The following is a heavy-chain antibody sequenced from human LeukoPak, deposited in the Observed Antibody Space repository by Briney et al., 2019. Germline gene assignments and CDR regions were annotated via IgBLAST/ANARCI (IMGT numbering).Heavy chain of an antibody. J-gene: IGHJ4*02. CDR1: GYSISSGYY. V-gene: IGHV4-61*02. CDR2: IYTSGST. CDR3: ARDPDVYFDY. Sequence: SETLSLTCTVSGYSISSGYYWSWIRQPAGKGLEWIGRIYTSGSTNYNPSLKSRVTISVDTSKNQFSLKLSSVTAADTAVYYCARDPDVYFDYWGQGTLVTVSS.